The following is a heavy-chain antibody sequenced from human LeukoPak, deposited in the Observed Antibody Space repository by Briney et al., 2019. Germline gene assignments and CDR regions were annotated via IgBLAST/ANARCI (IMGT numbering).Heavy chain of an antibody. V-gene: IGHV3-66*01. CDR3: ARAAAADSYMDV. Sequence: GGSLRLSCAASGFTVSSNYMSWVRQAPGKGLEWVSVIYSGGSTYYADSVKGRFTISRDNFKNTLYLQMGSLRAEDMAVYYCARAAAADSYMDVWGKGTTVTISS. J-gene: IGHJ6*03. CDR1: GFTVSSNY. CDR2: IYSGGST. D-gene: IGHD6-13*01.